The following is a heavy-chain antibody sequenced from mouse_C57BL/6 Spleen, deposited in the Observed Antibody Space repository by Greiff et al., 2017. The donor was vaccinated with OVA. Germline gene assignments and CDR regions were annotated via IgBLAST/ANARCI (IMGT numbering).Heavy chain of an antibody. CDR2: INPNYGTT. J-gene: IGHJ3*01. CDR1: GYSFTDYN. CDR3: ARGYYGSSPSWFAY. D-gene: IGHD1-1*01. Sequence: EVQLQESGPELVKPGASVKISCKASGYSFTDYNMNWVKQSNGTSLEWIGVINPNYGTTSYNQKFKGKATLTVDQSSSTAYMHLNSLTSEDSAVYYCARGYYGSSPSWFAYWGQGTLVTVSA. V-gene: IGHV1-39*01.